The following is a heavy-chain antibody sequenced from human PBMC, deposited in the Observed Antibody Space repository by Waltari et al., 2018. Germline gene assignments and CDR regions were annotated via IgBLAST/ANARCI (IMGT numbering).Heavy chain of an antibody. CDR2: SDNGGNTV. CDR1: GFTFSDHY. Sequence: VQLVESGGGLVKPGGSLRLSCAASGFTFSDHYMSWIRQAPGKGLEWISYSDNGGNTVYYADSVEGRSTISRDNAKNSLYLQMDGLTADDTAVYYCATSPPGGAFDIWGQGTMVTVSS. J-gene: IGHJ3*02. V-gene: IGHV3-11*01. CDR3: ATSPPGGAFDI.